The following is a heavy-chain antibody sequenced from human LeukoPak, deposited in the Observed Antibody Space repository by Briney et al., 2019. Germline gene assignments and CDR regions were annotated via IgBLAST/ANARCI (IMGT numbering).Heavy chain of an antibody. J-gene: IGHJ4*02. CDR1: GGTFSSYA. Sequence: SVKVSCKASGGTFSSYAISWVRQAPGQGLEWMGGIIPIFGTANYAPKFQGRVTITADESTSTAYMVLSSLRSEDTAVYYCARAAGGELFLPYYFDYWGQGTLVTVSS. D-gene: IGHD3-10*01. CDR3: ARAAGGELFLPYYFDY. V-gene: IGHV1-69*13. CDR2: IIPIFGTA.